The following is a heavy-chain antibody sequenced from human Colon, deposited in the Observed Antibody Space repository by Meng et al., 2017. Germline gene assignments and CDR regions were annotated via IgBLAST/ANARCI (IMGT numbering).Heavy chain of an antibody. V-gene: IGHV4-30-4*01. Sequence: QVQLQESGPGLVKPSGTLSLTCTVSGGFLNSDDFYWSWIRQSPGGGLEWIGLLSYGGSTFYNPSLRSRVAISADTSKSQFSLYLRSVTAADTAVYYCAREWRHYYGAGSFDHWGQGALVTVSS. CDR1: GGFLNSDDFY. CDR2: LSYGGST. J-gene: IGHJ4*02. D-gene: IGHD3-10*01. CDR3: AREWRHYYGAGSFDH.